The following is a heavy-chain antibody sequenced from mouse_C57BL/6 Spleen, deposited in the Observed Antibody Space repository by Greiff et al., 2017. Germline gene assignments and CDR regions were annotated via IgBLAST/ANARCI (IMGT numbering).Heavy chain of an antibody. D-gene: IGHD2-5*01. Sequence: QLQQSGAELVRPGTSVKVSCKASGYAFTNYLIEWVKQRPGQGLEWIGVINPGSGGTNYNEKFKGKATLTADKSSSTAYMQLSSLTSEDSAVYFCARRGYSNPYAMDYWGQGTSVTVSS. CDR1: GYAFTNYL. J-gene: IGHJ4*01. V-gene: IGHV1-54*01. CDR2: INPGSGGT. CDR3: ARRGYSNPYAMDY.